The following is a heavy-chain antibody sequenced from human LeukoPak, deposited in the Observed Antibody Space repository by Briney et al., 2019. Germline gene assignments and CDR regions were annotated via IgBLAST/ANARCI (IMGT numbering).Heavy chain of an antibody. Sequence: ASVKVSCKASGYTFNTSGFSWVRQAPGQGLEWMGWISGHNGDTRYARKFQGRVTMTTDTSTSTVYMDLRSLRSDDTAVYYCAIDGDRSSTSCYPPPLYYYYGMDVWGQGTTVTVSS. CDR2: ISGHNGDT. V-gene: IGHV1-18*01. J-gene: IGHJ6*02. CDR1: GYTFNTSG. CDR3: AIDGDRSSTSCYPPPLYYYYGMDV. D-gene: IGHD2-2*03.